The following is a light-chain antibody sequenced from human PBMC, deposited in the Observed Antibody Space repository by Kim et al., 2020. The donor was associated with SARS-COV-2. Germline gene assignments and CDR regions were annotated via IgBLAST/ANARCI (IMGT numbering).Light chain of an antibody. CDR2: GKN. V-gene: IGLV3-19*01. J-gene: IGLJ3*02. Sequence: ALEQTVRITCQGDSLRSYYANWYQQKPGQAPVLVIYGKNNRPSGIPDRFSGSSSGNTASLTITGAQAEDEADYYCNSRDSSGNHWVFGGGTQLTVL. CDR3: NSRDSSGNHWV. CDR1: SLRSYY.